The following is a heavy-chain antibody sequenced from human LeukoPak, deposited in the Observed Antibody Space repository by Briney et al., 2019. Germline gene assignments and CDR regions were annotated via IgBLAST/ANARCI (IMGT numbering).Heavy chain of an antibody. CDR1: GYTFTSYA. D-gene: IGHD3-10*01. J-gene: IGHJ5*02. CDR2: TNAGNGNT. CDR3: ARAIGPNWFDP. Sequence: ASVKVSCKASGYTFTSYAMHWVRQAPGQRLEWMGWTNAGNGNTKYSQKFQGRVTITRDTSASRAYMELSSLGSEDTAVYYCARAIGPNWFDPWGQGTLVTVSS. V-gene: IGHV1-3*01.